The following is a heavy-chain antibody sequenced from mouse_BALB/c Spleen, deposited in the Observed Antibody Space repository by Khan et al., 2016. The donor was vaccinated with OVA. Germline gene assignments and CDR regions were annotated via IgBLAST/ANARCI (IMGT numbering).Heavy chain of an antibody. D-gene: IGHD1-1*02. V-gene: IGHV1S81*02. CDR1: GYTFTSYY. CDR2: INPSDADT. J-gene: IGHJ3*01. CDR3: TRSGYGAFAY. Sequence: QVRLQQSGAELVKPGTSVKLSCTASGYTFTSYYMYWVKLRPGQGLEWIGEINPSDADTNFNEKFKSKATLTVDKSSNTAYMQLSSLTSEDSAVYYCTRSGYGAFAYWGQGTLVTVSA.